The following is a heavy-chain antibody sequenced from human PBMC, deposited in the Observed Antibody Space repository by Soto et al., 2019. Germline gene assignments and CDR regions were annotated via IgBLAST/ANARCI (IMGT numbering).Heavy chain of an antibody. CDR1: GGSFSGYY. V-gene: IGHV4-34*01. CDR3: ARNRVSGGRRCCADI. Sequence: QVQLQQWGAGLLKPSETLSLTCAAYGGSFSGYYWSWVRQPPGKGLEWIGDINHSGSINYNPSLKGRVTVSADTSKNQFSLKLSSVTAAGTAVYFCARNRVSGGRRCCADIWGQGTMVIVSS. CDR2: INHSGSI. J-gene: IGHJ3*02. D-gene: IGHD1-26*01.